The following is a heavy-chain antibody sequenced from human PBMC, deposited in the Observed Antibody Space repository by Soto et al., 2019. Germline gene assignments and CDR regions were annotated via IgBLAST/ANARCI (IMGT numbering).Heavy chain of an antibody. V-gene: IGHV4-39*07. J-gene: IGHJ3*02. D-gene: IGHD2-15*01. Sequence: SETLSLTCNVSGGSISTTSNYWSWIRQPPGKGLEWIGEINHSGSTNYNPSLKSRVTISVDTSKNQFSLKLSSVTAADTAVYYCASEYCSGGSCIDAFDIWGQGTMVTVSS. CDR1: GGSISTTSNY. CDR2: INHSGST. CDR3: ASEYCSGGSCIDAFDI.